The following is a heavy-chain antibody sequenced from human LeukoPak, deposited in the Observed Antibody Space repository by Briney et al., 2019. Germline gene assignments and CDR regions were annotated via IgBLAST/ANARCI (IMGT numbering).Heavy chain of an antibody. Sequence: ASVKVSCKASGGTFSSYTISWVRQAPGQGLEWMGRIIPILGIANYAQKFQGRVTITAGKSTSTAYMELSSLRSEDTAVYYCAREDYGGSYFDYWGQGTLVTVSS. CDR2: IIPILGIA. V-gene: IGHV1-69*04. J-gene: IGHJ4*02. CDR1: GGTFSSYT. CDR3: AREDYGGSYFDY. D-gene: IGHD4-23*01.